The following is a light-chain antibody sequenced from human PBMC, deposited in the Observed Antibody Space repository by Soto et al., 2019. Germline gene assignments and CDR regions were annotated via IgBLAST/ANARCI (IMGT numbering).Light chain of an antibody. Sequence: QSALTQPASVSGSPGQSITLSCTGTSSDIGASNYVSWYQQQPGQSPKLMISDVNNRPSGSSDRVSGSKSGNTASLTISGRQAEDEADYYCYSWNSNSDTHYVFGTGTKLTVL. V-gene: IGLV2-14*03. CDR3: YSWNSNSDTHYV. CDR1: SSDIGASNY. J-gene: IGLJ1*01. CDR2: DVN.